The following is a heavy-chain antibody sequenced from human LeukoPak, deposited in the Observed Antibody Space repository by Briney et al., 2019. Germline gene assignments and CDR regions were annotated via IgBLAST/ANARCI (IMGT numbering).Heavy chain of an antibody. D-gene: IGHD2-2*01. V-gene: IGHV4-31*03. Sequence: NTSETLSLTCTVSGGSISSGGYYWSWIRQLPGKGLEWIGYIYHSGNTVYKPSLRSRVTMSVDTSKNQFSLKLTSVTAADTGVYYCVRVGDCTSAARHDTRFDPWGQGTLVTVSS. CDR3: VRVGDCTSAARHDTRFDP. CDR2: IYHSGNT. J-gene: IGHJ5*02. CDR1: GGSISSGGYY.